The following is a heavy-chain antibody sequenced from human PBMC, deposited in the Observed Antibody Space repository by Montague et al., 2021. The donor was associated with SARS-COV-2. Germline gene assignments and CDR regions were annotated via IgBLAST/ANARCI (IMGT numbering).Heavy chain of an antibody. Sequence: SETLSLTCTASGGSIDNYFWSWIRQPPGKGLEWIGYIYNSGSTNYNPSLKSRVTMSGDTSNNQFSLKLSSVTAADTAMYYCALSLRYFDWADAFDVWGQGTMDIVSS. V-gene: IGHV4-59*13. CDR3: ALSLRYFDWADAFDV. J-gene: IGHJ3*01. CDR1: GGSIDNYF. CDR2: IYNSGST. D-gene: IGHD3-9*01.